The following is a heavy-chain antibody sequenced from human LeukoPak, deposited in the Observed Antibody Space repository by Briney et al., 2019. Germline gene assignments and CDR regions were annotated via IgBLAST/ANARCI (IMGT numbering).Heavy chain of an antibody. CDR1: GFTFSTYA. V-gene: IGHV3-64D*06. Sequence: QPGGSLRLSCSVSGFTFSTYAMHWVRQAPGKGLEYVSAISSNGDNTYYADSVKGRFTISRDNSKNTLYLQMSSLRADDTAAYYCVRGTGYWGQGTLVTVSS. CDR2: ISSNGDNT. CDR3: VRGTGY. J-gene: IGHJ4*02.